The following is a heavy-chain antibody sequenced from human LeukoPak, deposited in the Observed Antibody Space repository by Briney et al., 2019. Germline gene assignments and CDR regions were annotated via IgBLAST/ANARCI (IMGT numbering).Heavy chain of an antibody. D-gene: IGHD6-13*01. CDR1: GFTFSSSG. Sequence: GGSLRLSCAASGFTFSSSGMHWARQAPGKGLEWVSYISSSGSTIYYADSVKGRFTISRDNTKNSLYLQMNSLRAEDTAVYYCARDGSSRSRFPIDYWGQGTLVTVSS. V-gene: IGHV3-48*04. J-gene: IGHJ4*02. CDR2: ISSSGSTI. CDR3: ARDGSSRSRFPIDY.